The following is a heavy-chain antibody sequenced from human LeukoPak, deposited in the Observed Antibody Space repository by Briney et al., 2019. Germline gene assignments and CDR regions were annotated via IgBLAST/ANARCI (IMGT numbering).Heavy chain of an antibody. CDR1: GGTFSSYA. D-gene: IGHD3-16*02. V-gene: IGHV1-69*05. Sequence: SVKVSCKASGGTFSSYAISWVRQAPGQGLEWMGGIIPIFGTANYAQKFQGRVTITTDESTRTAYMELSSLRSEDTAVYYCARDIMITFGGVIVNSAFDIWGQGTMVTVSS. J-gene: IGHJ3*02. CDR3: ARDIMITFGGVIVNSAFDI. CDR2: IIPIFGTA.